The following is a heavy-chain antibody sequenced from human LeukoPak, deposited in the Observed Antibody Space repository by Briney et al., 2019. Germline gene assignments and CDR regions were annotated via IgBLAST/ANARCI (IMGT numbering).Heavy chain of an antibody. CDR3: ARGLKGYCSGGSCPRYNWSDP. V-gene: IGHV4-34*01. CDR2: IYYSGST. Sequence: SETLSLTCAVYGGSFSGYYWSWIRQPPGKGLEWIGSIYYSGSTYYNPSLKSRVTISVDTSKNQFSLKLSSVTAADTAVYYCARGLKGYCSGGSCPRYNWSDPWGQGTLVTVSS. D-gene: IGHD2-15*01. CDR1: GGSFSGYY. J-gene: IGHJ5*02.